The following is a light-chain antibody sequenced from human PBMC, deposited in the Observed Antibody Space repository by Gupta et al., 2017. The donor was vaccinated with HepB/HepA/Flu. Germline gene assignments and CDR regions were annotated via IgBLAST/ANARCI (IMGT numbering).Light chain of an antibody. V-gene: IGLV2-23*02. CDR3: CSYESTTFV. CDR2: EVN. CDR1: RSDVGSYNL. J-gene: IGLJ2*01. Sequence: QSALTLPASVSGSPGQSITISCTGTRSDVGSYNLVSWYQQHPGKAPILCIYEVNKWPAGVSDCFSGSKSGNTASLTMSGLQAEDEAYYYCCSYESTTFVFGGGTKMTVL.